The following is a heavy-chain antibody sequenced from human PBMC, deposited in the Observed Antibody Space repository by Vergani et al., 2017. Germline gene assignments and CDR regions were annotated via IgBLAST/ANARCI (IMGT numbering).Heavy chain of an antibody. CDR1: GFTFSSYA. V-gene: IGHV3-23*01. CDR2: ISGSGGST. Sequence: EVQLLESGGGLVQPGGSLRLSCAASGFTFSSYAMSWVRQAPGKGLEWVSAISGSGGSTYYADPVKGRFTISRDNSKNTLYLQINSLRAEDTAVYYCAARGAAHCSSTSCPDYWGQGTLVTVSS. CDR3: AARGAAHCSSTSCPDY. D-gene: IGHD2-2*01. J-gene: IGHJ4*02.